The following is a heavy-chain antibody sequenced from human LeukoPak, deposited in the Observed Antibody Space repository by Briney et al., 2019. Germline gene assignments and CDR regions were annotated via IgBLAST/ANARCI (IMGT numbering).Heavy chain of an antibody. V-gene: IGHV1-2*02. J-gene: IGHJ3*02. CDR1: GYTFTDYY. CDR2: ISAYNGNT. CDR3: ARGSGWVHDAFDI. D-gene: IGHD6-19*01. Sequence: ASVKVSCKASGYTFTDYYFHWVRQAPGQGLEWMGWISAYNGNTNYAQKFQGRVTMTRDTSISTAYMELSRLRSDDTAVYYCARGSGWVHDAFDIWGQGTMVTVSS.